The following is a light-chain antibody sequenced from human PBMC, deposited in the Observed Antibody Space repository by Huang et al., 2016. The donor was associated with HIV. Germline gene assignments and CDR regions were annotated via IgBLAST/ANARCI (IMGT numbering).Light chain of an antibody. CDR1: QSVSSY. CDR3: QQRSNWPPA. Sequence: EIVLTQSPATLSLSPGERATLSCRASQSVSSYLAWYQQKPGQAPRLLIYDAYNRATGIPARCSGSGSWTDFTLTISSLEPEDFAVYYCQQRSNWPPAFGQGTRLEIK. V-gene: IGKV3-11*01. J-gene: IGKJ5*01. CDR2: DAY.